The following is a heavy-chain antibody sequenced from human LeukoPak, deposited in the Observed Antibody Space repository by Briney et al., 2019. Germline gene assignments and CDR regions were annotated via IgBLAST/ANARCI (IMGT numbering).Heavy chain of an antibody. D-gene: IGHD3-22*01. CDR1: GGSFSGYY. J-gene: IGHJ4*02. V-gene: IGHV4-34*01. Sequence: LETLSLTCAVYGGSFSGYYWSWIRQPPGKGLEWIGEINHSGSTNYNPSLKSRVTISVDTSKNQFSLKLSSVTAADTAVYYCARGYLAYYDSSGYVPYYFDYWGQGTLVTVSS. CDR3: ARGYLAYYDSSGYVPYYFDY. CDR2: INHSGST.